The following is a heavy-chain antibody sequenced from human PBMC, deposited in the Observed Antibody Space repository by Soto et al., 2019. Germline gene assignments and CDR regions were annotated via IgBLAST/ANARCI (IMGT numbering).Heavy chain of an antibody. CDR2: IYHTGGT. CDR1: GGSISTNNW. V-gene: IGHV4-4*02. CDR3: AREKGAGTYMGFDY. D-gene: IGHD3-10*01. Sequence: QVQLQESGPGLVKPSGTLSLTCAVSGGSISTNNWWSWVRQPPGKGLEWIGEIYHTGGTNYNPSLKSRVAMSVDKSENQFSLNLNSVTAADTAVYYCAREKGAGTYMGFDYWGQGPLVTVSS. J-gene: IGHJ4*02.